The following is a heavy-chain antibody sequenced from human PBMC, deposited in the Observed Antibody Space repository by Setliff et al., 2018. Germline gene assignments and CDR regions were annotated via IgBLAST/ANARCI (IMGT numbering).Heavy chain of an antibody. D-gene: IGHD3-22*01. V-gene: IGHV1-18*01. CDR3: ARINFYVSSGYYYAPDY. Sequence: ASVKVSCKTSGYTFTNYGITWVRQAPGQGLEWMGWINNYSFKTNYPQKFLGRVTVTTDTSTGTAYMELKDLTSDDTALYYCARINFYVSSGYYYAPDYWGPGTLVTVSS. CDR2: INNYSFKT. J-gene: IGHJ4*02. CDR1: GYTFTNYG.